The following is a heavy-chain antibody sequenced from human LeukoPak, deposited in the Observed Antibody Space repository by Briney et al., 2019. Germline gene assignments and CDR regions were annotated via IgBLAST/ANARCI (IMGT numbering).Heavy chain of an antibody. CDR3: AREGSYGMDV. J-gene: IGHJ6*02. Sequence: KTSQTLSLTCAISGDSVSSNSAAWNWIRQSPSRGLEWLGRTYYRSRWYNDYAESVKSRLTINPDTSKNQLSLQLNSVTPEDTAVYFCAREGSYGMDVWGQGTTVTVSS. CDR1: GDSVSSNSAA. CDR2: TYYRSRWYN. V-gene: IGHV6-1*01.